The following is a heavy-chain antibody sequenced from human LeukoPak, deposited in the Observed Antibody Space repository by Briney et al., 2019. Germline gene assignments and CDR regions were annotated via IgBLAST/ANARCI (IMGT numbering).Heavy chain of an antibody. Sequence: GGSLRLSCAASGFTFSSYAMSWVRQAPGKGLEWVSAISGSGGSTYYADSVKGRFTISRDNSKNTLYLQMNGLRAEDTAVYYCARADDYYDGSGYYPSSNYLDSWGQGTLVTVSS. D-gene: IGHD3-22*01. CDR1: GFTFSSYA. CDR2: ISGSGGST. CDR3: ARADDYYDGSGYYPSSNYLDS. J-gene: IGHJ4*02. V-gene: IGHV3-23*01.